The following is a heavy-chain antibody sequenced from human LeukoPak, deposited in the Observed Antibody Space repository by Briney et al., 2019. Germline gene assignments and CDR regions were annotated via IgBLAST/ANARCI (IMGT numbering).Heavy chain of an antibody. V-gene: IGHV3-48*03. CDR3: ARPHLWFGELYFDY. Sequence: GGSLRLSCAASGFTFSSYEMNWVRQAPGKGLERVSYISSSGSTIYYADSVMGRFTISRDNAKNSLYLQMNSLRAEDTAVYYCARPHLWFGELYFDYWGQGTLVTVSS. CDR2: ISSSGSTI. D-gene: IGHD3-10*01. CDR1: GFTFSSYE. J-gene: IGHJ4*02.